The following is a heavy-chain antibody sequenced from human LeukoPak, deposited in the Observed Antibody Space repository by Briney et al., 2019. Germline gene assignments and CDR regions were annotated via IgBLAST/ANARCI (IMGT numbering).Heavy chain of an antibody. D-gene: IGHD6-6*01. CDR1: GFTFTSYS. Sequence: GGSLRLSCSASGFTFTSYSMNWVRQAPGKGLEWVSYIATSGGTIHYADSVKGRFTISRDNSKNTLYLQMNSLRAEDTALYYCVKASSSSPQYNWFDAWGQGTLVTVSS. V-gene: IGHV3-48*01. J-gene: IGHJ5*02. CDR3: VKASSSSPQYNWFDA. CDR2: IATSGGTI.